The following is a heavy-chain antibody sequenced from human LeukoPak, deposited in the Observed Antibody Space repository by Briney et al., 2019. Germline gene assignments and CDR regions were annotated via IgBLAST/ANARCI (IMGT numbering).Heavy chain of an antibody. V-gene: IGHV4-59*01. Sequence: SETLSLTCTVSGGSISSYYWSWIRQPPGKGLEWIGYIYYSGSTNYNPSLKSRVTISVDTSKNQFSLKLSSVTAADTAVCYCARGGTLLRFLEWSPIGVLDPWGQGTLVTVSS. CDR1: GGSISSYY. CDR2: IYYSGST. J-gene: IGHJ5*02. CDR3: ARGGTLLRFLEWSPIGVLDP. D-gene: IGHD3-3*01.